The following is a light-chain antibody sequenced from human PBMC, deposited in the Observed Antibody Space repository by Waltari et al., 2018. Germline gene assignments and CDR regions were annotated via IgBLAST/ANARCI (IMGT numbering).Light chain of an antibody. CDR2: DAS. J-gene: IGKJ4*01. CDR1: QGITTT. V-gene: IGKV1-13*02. Sequence: AVQLTQSPSSLSASVGDSVTITCRASQGITTTLAWYQQKPGKPPKLLIYDASNLESGVPLRFSGSGSGTDFILTISSLQPEDFATYYCQQLYSVPLTFGGGTRVEIK. CDR3: QQLYSVPLT.